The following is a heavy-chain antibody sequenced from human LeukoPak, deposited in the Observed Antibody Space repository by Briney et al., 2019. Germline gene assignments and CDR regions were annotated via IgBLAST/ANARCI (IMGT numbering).Heavy chain of an antibody. D-gene: IGHD6-6*01. CDR2: IYYSGST. CDR3: ARDLSIAARRAFDI. Sequence: SETLSLTCAVYGGSFSGYYWSWIRQPPGKGLEWIGYIYYSGSTYYNPSLKSRVTISVDTSKNQFSLKLSSVTAADTAVYYCARDLSIAARRAFDIWGQGTMVTVSS. CDR1: GGSFSGYY. J-gene: IGHJ3*02. V-gene: IGHV4-30-4*08.